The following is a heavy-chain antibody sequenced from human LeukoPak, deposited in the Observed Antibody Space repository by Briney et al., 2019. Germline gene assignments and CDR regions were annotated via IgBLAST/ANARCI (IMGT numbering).Heavy chain of an antibody. J-gene: IGHJ4*02. CDR1: GFTFSSYA. Sequence: GGSLRLSCAASGFTFSSYAMHWVRQAPGKGLEWVSWISGSSSYTNYADSVKGRFTISRDNAKNSLYLQMNSLRDEDTAVYYCARVILKYYGSGPFDYWGQGTLVTVSS. CDR2: ISGSSSYT. D-gene: IGHD3-10*01. V-gene: IGHV3-21*04. CDR3: ARVILKYYGSGPFDY.